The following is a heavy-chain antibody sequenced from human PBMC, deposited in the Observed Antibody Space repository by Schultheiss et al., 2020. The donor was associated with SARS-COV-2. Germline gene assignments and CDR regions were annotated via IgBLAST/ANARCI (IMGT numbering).Heavy chain of an antibody. J-gene: IGHJ4*02. CDR3: AERDLDGDSLY. D-gene: IGHD4-17*01. CDR2: IIPIFASS. Sequence: SVKVSCKASGGTFSSYAISWVRRAPGLGLEWVGGIIPIFASSTFAQNFQDRVRITADKSSSTVYMDLRSLRSEDTAIYYCAERDLDGDSLYWGLGTLVTVSS. CDR1: GGTFSSYA. V-gene: IGHV1-69*06.